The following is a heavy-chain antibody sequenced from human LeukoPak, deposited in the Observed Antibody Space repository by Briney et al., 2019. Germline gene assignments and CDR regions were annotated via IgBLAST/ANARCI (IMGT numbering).Heavy chain of an antibody. J-gene: IGHJ6*02. D-gene: IGHD5-18*01. Sequence: ASVKVSCKTSRGTFSTSAITWVRQAPGQGLKWMGRIIPVLNITTYAQRFQGRVTITADTSTSTVYMELSSLRSEETAVYYCARDQGLTAPPPYGLDVWGQGTTVIVSS. CDR3: ARDQGLTAPPPYGLDV. CDR2: IIPVLNIT. CDR1: RGTFSTSA. V-gene: IGHV1-69*04.